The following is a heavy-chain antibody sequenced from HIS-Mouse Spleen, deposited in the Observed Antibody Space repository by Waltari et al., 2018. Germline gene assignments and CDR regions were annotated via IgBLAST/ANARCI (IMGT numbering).Heavy chain of an antibody. J-gene: IGHJ1*01. D-gene: IGHD2-8*01. CDR3: ARDSWAYAIEYFQH. CDR2: IYHSGST. V-gene: IGHV4-38-2*02. CDR1: GYSISSGYY. Sequence: QVQLQESGPGLVKPSETLSLTCTVSGYSISSGYYWGWIRKPPGKGLEWIGSIYHSGSTYYSPSLKSRVTISVDTSKNQFSLKLSSVTAADTAVYYCARDSWAYAIEYFQHWGQGTLVTVSS.